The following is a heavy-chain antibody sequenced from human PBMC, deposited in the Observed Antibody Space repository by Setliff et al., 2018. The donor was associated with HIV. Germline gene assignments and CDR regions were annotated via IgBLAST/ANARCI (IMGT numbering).Heavy chain of an antibody. D-gene: IGHD2-2*01. Sequence: PGGSLRLSCAASGFSFRSYAVSWVRQAPGKGLEWVSVISGSGDITDYRESVKGRFTDSRDNSKNTLHLQMNSLRAEETAVYYCARGEPSILIEPAAFFDYWGQGTLVTVSS. J-gene: IGHJ4*02. CDR2: ISGSGDIT. CDR1: GFSFRSYA. CDR3: ARGEPSILIEPAAFFDY. V-gene: IGHV3-23*01.